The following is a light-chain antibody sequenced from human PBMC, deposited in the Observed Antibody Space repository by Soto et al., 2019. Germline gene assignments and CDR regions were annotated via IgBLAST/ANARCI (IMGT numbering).Light chain of an antibody. CDR1: QSVSSK. V-gene: IGKV3-15*01. J-gene: IGKJ2*01. CDR3: QQYNNWPHT. CDR2: GVS. Sequence: EIVITQSPPTLSVSQGEGATLSCRASQSVSSKLAWFQQKPGQAPSLLIYGVSTRATGVPVRFSGSGSGTEFTLTVNSLQSEDFAVYYCQQYNNWPHTFGQGTKVDI.